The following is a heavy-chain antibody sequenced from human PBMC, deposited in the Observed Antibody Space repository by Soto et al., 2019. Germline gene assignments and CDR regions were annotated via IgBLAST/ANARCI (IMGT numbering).Heavy chain of an antibody. D-gene: IGHD4-17*01. CDR3: ARVGGTVTSVY. V-gene: IGHV3-33*01. J-gene: IGHJ4*02. CDR1: GFAFSAYG. Sequence: QVQLVESGGGVVQPGRSLRLSCAASGFAFSAYGMHWVRQAPGKGLEWVAMIYYDGSNKYYADSVKGRFTISRDNSKNTLYLQMSSLRAEDTALYYCARVGGTVTSVYWGQGTLVTVSS. CDR2: IYYDGSNK.